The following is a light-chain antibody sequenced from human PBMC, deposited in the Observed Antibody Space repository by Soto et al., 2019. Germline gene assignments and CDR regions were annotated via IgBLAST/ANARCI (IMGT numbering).Light chain of an antibody. V-gene: IGLV2-14*01. J-gene: IGLJ1*01. Sequence: QSVLTQPSSVSVSAGQSITISCTGASSDVGAYDYVSWYQQHSGKAPKLMIHEVSNRPSGVSNRFSGSKSGNTASLTISGLQAEDEADYYCSSYTSTSTVFVFGTGTKVTVL. CDR3: SSYTSTSTVFV. CDR2: EVS. CDR1: SSDVGAYDY.